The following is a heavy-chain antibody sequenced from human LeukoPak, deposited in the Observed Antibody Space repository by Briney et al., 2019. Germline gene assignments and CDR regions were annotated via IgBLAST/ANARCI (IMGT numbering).Heavy chain of an antibody. J-gene: IGHJ1*01. V-gene: IGHV3-73*01. CDR1: GFTFSGST. CDR2: IRSKANSYAT. CDR3: TSPQADSGATYFRH. Sequence: GGSLRLSCAASGFTFSGSTIHWVRQASGKGREWIGRIRSKANSYATAYAASVKGRFTISRDDAKNTAYLQMDSLKTEDTAVYYCTSPQADSGATYFRHWGQGTLVTVSS. D-gene: IGHD6-19*01.